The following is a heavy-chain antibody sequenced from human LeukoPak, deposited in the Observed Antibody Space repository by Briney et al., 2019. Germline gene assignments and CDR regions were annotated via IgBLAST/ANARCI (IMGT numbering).Heavy chain of an antibody. V-gene: IGHV3-33*01. D-gene: IGHD3-3*02. Sequence: PGGSLRPSCAASGFTFSSYGMHWVRQAPGKGLEWVAVIWYDGSNKYYADSVKGRFTISRDNSKNTLYLQMNSLRAEDTAVYYCARFTALDYGMDVWGQGTTVTVSS. CDR1: GFTFSSYG. J-gene: IGHJ6*02. CDR2: IWYDGSNK. CDR3: ARFTALDYGMDV.